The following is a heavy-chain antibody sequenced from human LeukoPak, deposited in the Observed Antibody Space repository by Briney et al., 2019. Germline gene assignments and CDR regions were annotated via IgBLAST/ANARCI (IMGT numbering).Heavy chain of an antibody. CDR3: ARMTTNYYFDY. Sequence: SETLSLTCAVYGGSFSGYYWSWIRQPPGKGLEWIGEINHSGSTNYNPPLKSRVTISVDTSKNQFSLKLSSVTAADTAVYYCARMTTNYYFDYWGQGTLVTVSS. V-gene: IGHV4-34*01. CDR1: GGSFSGYY. CDR2: INHSGST. D-gene: IGHD4-11*01. J-gene: IGHJ4*02.